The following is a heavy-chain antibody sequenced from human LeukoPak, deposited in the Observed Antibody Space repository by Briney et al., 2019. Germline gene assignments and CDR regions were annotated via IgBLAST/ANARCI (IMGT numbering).Heavy chain of an antibody. CDR2: INHSGST. CDR3: ARVSGRRSGWDY. J-gene: IGHJ4*02. CDR1: GGSFSGYY. V-gene: IGHV4-34*01. D-gene: IGHD6-19*01. Sequence: KSSETLSLTCAVYGGSFSGYYWSWIRQPPGKGLEWIGEINHSGSTNYNPSLKSRVAISVDTSKNQFSLKLSSVTAADTAVYYCARVSGRRSGWDYWGQGTLVTVSS.